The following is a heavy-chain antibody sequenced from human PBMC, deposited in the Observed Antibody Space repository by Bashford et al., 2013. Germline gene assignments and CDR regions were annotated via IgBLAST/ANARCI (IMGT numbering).Heavy chain of an antibody. Sequence: YYSGNTYYNPSLKSRITISVDTSKNQFSLRLSSVTAADTAVYYCARDCTVATGAEYFPHWGQGTLVTVSS. D-gene: IGHD4-17*01. CDR2: YYSGNT. V-gene: IGHV4-31*02. CDR3: ARDCTVATGAEYFPH. J-gene: IGHJ1*01.